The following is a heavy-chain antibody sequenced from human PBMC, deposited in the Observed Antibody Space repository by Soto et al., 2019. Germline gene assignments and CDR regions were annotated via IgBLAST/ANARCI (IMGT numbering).Heavy chain of an antibody. CDR1: GFTFSSYA. CDR2: ISGSGGST. J-gene: IGHJ4*02. V-gene: IGHV3-23*01. D-gene: IGHD2-2*01. Sequence: EVQLLESGGGLVQPGGSLRLSCAASGFTFSSYAMSWVRQAPGKGLEWVAAISGSGGSTYYADSVKGRFTISRDNSKKTLYLQMNSLRAEDTAVYYCAKGRGYCSSTSCYVGSDYWGQGTLFTVAS. CDR3: AKGRGYCSSTSCYVGSDY.